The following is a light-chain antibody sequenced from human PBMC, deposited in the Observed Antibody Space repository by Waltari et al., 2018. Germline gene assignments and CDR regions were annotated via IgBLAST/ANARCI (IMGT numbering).Light chain of an antibody. CDR1: SGDVGGYKY. CDR3: SSYTSSSTLA. J-gene: IGLJ2*01. V-gene: IGLV2-14*03. CDR2: DVS. Sequence: QSALTQPASVSGSPGQSITISCTGTSGDVGGYKYVSWYKQHPGKAPKLMIYDVSNRPSVVSYRVSCSKSGNTASLTISGLQAEDESYYYCSSYTSSSTLAFGGGTKLTVL.